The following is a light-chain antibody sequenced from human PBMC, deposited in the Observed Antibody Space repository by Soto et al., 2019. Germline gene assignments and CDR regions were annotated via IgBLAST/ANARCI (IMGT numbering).Light chain of an antibody. V-gene: IGLV2-8*01. CDR2: IVN. CDR1: RSDAGSYDC. J-gene: IGLJ3*02. Sequence: QSALIQPPSVSGSPGQSVTISCAGIRSDAGSYDCVSWYQRHPGTDPNPMIYIVNPRPSGVPDRFSGSKSANTASLTVSGLQAEDEADYYCMCYAGGNNWVFGGGTKLTVL. CDR3: MCYAGGNNWV.